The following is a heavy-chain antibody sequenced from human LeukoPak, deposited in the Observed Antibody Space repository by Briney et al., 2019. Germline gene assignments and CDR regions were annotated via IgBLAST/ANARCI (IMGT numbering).Heavy chain of an antibody. D-gene: IGHD1-26*01. V-gene: IGHV3-66*01. J-gene: IGHJ4*02. CDR2: IYSGGST. CDR1: EFSVGSNY. CDR3: ARDKSVGASLFDY. Sequence: EGSLRLSCAASEFSVGSNYMTWVRQAPGKGLEWVSLIYSGGSTYYADSVKGRFTISRDNSKNTLYLQMNSLRAEDTAVYYCARDKSVGASLFDYWGQGTLVTVSS.